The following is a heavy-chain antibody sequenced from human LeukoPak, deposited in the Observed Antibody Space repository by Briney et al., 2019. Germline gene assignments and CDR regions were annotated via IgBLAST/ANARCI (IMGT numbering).Heavy chain of an antibody. D-gene: IGHD6-19*01. CDR3: ARYSSGPIP. Sequence: PSETLSLTCTVSGGSISSSSYYWGWIRQPPGKGLEWIGSIYYSGSTYYNPSLKSRVTISVDTSKNQFSLKLSSVTAADTAVYYCARYSSGPIPWGQGTLVTVSS. CDR1: GGSISSSSYY. V-gene: IGHV4-39*01. J-gene: IGHJ5*02. CDR2: IYYSGST.